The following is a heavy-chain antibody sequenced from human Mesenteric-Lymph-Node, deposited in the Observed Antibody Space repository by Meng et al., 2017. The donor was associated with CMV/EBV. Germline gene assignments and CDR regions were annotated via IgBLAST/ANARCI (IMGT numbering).Heavy chain of an antibody. V-gene: IGHV4-34*01. CDR2: INHSGVP. J-gene: IGHJ4*02. Sequence: QVQLQQWGAGLLKPSETLSLTCAVYGGSFSGYYWSWIRQPPGKGLEWIGEINHSGVPNYNPSLKSRATISLDRSKNQFSLKLSSVTAEDTAVYYCARGSDIPVNNYWGQGTLVTVSS. CDR1: GGSFSGYY. D-gene: IGHD2-15*01. CDR3: ARGSDIPVNNY.